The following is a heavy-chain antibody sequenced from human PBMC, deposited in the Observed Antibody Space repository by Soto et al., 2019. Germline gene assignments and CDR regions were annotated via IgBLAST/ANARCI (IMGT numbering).Heavy chain of an antibody. CDR3: ARGQVVAAQH. D-gene: IGHD2-15*01. CDR2: IYHSGST. V-gene: IGHV4-30-2*01. Sequence: QLQLQESGSGLVKPSQTLSLTCAVSGGSISSGGYSWSWIRQPPGKGLEWIGYIYHSGSTYYNPSHKSRVTISVDRSKTPFSLNLSSVTAADTAVYYCARGQVVAAQHWGQGTLVTVSS. J-gene: IGHJ4*02. CDR1: GGSISSGGYS.